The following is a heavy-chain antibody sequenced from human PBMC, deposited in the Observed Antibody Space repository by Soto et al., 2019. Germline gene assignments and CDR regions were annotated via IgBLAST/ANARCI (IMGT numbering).Heavy chain of an antibody. CDR3: VRGPDYGYGDYYFEY. Sequence: SQTLSLTCAISGDSVSNNSVAWNWVRQSPSRGLEWLGRTYYRSKWHYDYAPSVRSRITINPDTSKNHFSLQLNSVSPEDAAVYYCVRGPDYGYGDYYFEYWGQGTLVTVSS. CDR1: GDSVSNNSVA. D-gene: IGHD4-17*01. CDR2: TYYRSKWHY. J-gene: IGHJ4*02. V-gene: IGHV6-1*01.